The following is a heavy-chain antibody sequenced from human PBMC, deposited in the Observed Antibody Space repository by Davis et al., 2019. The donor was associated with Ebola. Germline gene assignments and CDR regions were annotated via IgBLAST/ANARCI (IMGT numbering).Heavy chain of an antibody. CDR1: GGSFSDYY. Sequence: MPSETLSLTCAVYGGSFSDYYWSWIRQPPGKGLEWIGEINHSGSTNYNPSLKSRVTISVDTSKNQFSLKLSSVTAADTAVYYCARARRDDYVWGSYRNYYYYGMDVWGQGTTVTVSS. V-gene: IGHV4-34*01. D-gene: IGHD3-16*02. CDR2: INHSGST. CDR3: ARARRDDYVWGSYRNYYYYGMDV. J-gene: IGHJ6*02.